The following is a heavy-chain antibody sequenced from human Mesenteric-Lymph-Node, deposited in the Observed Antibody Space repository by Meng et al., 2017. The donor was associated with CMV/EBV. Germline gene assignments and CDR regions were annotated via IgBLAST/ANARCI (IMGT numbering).Heavy chain of an antibody. Sequence: ASVKVSCKASGYTFTSYGISWVRQAPGQGLEWMGWISAYNGNTNYAQKLQGRVTMTTDTSTSTAYMELRSLRSDDTAVYYCARGTNPGKGSSSWYYDPWGQGTLVTVSS. CDR2: ISAYNGNT. CDR3: ARGTNPGKGSSSWYYDP. D-gene: IGHD6-13*01. CDR1: GYTFTSYG. J-gene: IGHJ5*02. V-gene: IGHV1-18*01.